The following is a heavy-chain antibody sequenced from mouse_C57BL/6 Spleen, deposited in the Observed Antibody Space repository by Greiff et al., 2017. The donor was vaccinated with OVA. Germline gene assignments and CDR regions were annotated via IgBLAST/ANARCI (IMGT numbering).Heavy chain of an antibody. CDR3: ASGYYGSSRYFDY. D-gene: IGHD1-1*01. V-gene: IGHV1-69*01. CDR2: IDPSDSYT. Sequence: VQLQQPGAELVMPGASVKLSCKASGYTFTSYWMHWVKQRPGQGLEWIGEIDPSDSYTNYNQKFKGKSTLTVDKSSSTAYMQLSSLTSEDSAVYYCASGYYGSSRYFDYWGQGTTLTVSS. J-gene: IGHJ2*01. CDR1: GYTFTSYW.